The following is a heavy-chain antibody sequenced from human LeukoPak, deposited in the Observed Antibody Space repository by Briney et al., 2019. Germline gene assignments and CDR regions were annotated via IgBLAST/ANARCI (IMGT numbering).Heavy chain of an antibody. CDR2: INPNSGGT. CDR3: AREEQHDSSGYYDGAVDY. V-gene: IGHV1-2*02. CDR1: GYTFTGYY. J-gene: IGHJ4*02. D-gene: IGHD3-22*01. Sequence: ASVKVSCKASGYTFTGYYMHWVRQAPGQGLEWMGWINPNSGGTNYAQKFQGRVTMTRDTSISTAYMELSRLRSDDTAVYYCAREEQHDSSGYYDGAVDYWGQGTLVTVFS.